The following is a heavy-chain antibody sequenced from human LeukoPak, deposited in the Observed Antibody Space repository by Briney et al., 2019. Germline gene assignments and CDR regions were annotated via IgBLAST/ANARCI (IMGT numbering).Heavy chain of an antibody. V-gene: IGHV1-2*02. CDR3: ARELGVAAAGPPDY. J-gene: IGHJ4*02. CDR2: INPNSGGT. CDR1: GYTFTGYY. Sequence: ASVKVSCKASGYTFTGYYMHWVRQAPGQGLEWMGWINPNSGGTNYAHKFQGRVTMTRDTSINTAYMELSNLRSDDTAVYFCARELGVAAAGPPDYWGQGTLVTVSS. D-gene: IGHD6-13*01.